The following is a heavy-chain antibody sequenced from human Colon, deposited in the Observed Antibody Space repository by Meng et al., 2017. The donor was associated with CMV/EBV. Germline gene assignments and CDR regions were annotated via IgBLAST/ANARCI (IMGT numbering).Heavy chain of an antibody. CDR1: GFTFSTYG. CDR2: IRNDGSNT. J-gene: IGHJ6*02. CDR3: ARDLRKAYNVLYYYYYGLDV. V-gene: IGHV3-30*02. Sequence: GESLKISCAASGFTFSTYGMHWFRQAPGKGLEWVAFIRNDGSNTYYGDSVKGRFTISRDNSKNTLFLQMNSLRTEDTAIYYCARDLRKAYNVLYYYYYGLDVWGQGTTVTVSS. D-gene: IGHD3-10*01.